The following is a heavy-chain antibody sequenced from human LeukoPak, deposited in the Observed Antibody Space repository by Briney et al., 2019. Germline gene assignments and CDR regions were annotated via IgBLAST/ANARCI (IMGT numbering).Heavy chain of an antibody. CDR3: AREKIGYYDSSGRGWFDP. J-gene: IGHJ5*02. Sequence: SETLSLTCTVSRFSITSGYYWGWIRQPPGKGLEWIGSIFHSGSTSYNPSLKSRVTISVATSKNQFSLKLSSVTAADTAVYYCAREKIGYYDSSGRGWFDPWGQGTLVTVSS. D-gene: IGHD3-22*01. V-gene: IGHV4-38-2*02. CDR1: RFSITSGYY. CDR2: IFHSGST.